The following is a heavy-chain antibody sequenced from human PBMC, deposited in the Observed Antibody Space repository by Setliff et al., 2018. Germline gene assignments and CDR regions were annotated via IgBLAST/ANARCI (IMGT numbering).Heavy chain of an antibody. CDR3: AMSSWPGRPNDFDL. D-gene: IGHD6-6*01. Sequence: GASVKVSCKASGSPFSTYGINWVRQAPGQGLEWLGRIDLYNAGTTYAEKMETKVTMTVDTSSNIGYMELRSLTSDDTGIYFCAMSSWPGRPNDFDLWGQGTEVTVSS. CDR1: GSPFSTYG. CDR2: IDLYNAGT. V-gene: IGHV1-18*01. J-gene: IGHJ3*01.